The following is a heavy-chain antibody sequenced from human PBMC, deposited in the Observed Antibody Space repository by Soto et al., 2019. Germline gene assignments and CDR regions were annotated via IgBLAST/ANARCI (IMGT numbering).Heavy chain of an antibody. CDR2: ISAYNGNT. V-gene: IGHV1-18*01. CDR1: GYTFTSYG. D-gene: IGHD6-19*01. CDR3: ARDLISRTSVAGRSDY. J-gene: IGHJ4*02. Sequence: QVQLVQSGAEVKKPGASVKVSCKASGYTFTSYGISWVRQAPGQGLEWMGWISAYNGNTNYAQKLQGRVTITTDTSTSTAYMELRSLRSDDTAVYYCARDLISRTSVAGRSDYWGQGTLVTVSS.